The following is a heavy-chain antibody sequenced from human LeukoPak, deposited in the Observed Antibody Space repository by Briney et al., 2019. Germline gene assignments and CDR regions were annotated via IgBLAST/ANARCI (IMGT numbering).Heavy chain of an antibody. CDR1: GYTFTSYG. V-gene: IGHV1-18*01. J-gene: IGHJ3*02. CDR3: ARDENDYYDSSDRAFDI. Sequence: ASVKVSCKASGYTFTSYGISWVRQAPGQGLEWMGWIGAYNGNTNHAQKLQGRVTMTTDTSTSTAYMELRSLRSDDTAVYYCARDENDYYDSSDRAFDIWGQGTMVTVSS. D-gene: IGHD3-22*01. CDR2: IGAYNGNT.